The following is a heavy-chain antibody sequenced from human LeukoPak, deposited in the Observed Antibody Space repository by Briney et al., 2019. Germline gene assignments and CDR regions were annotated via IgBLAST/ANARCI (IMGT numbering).Heavy chain of an antibody. CDR1: RGSLSPDH. V-gene: IGHV4-59*08. CDR2: IFYTGRA. J-gene: IGHJ4*02. CDR3: ARLVDGANTRVDS. Sequence: SETLSLTCTVSRGSLSPDHCAWIRQPPGKGLEWIGYIFYTGRAWYNPSLEGRATLTVDMSKNEVSLKLRSVTAADTATYYCARLVDGANTRVDSWGQGTLVTVSS. D-gene: IGHD4/OR15-4a*01.